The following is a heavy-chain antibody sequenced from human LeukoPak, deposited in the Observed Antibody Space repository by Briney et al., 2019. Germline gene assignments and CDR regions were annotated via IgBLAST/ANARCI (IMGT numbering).Heavy chain of an antibody. D-gene: IGHD1-26*01. CDR1: GYSFTSYW. CDR2: IYPGDSDT. V-gene: IGHV5-51*01. J-gene: IGHJ6*02. Sequence: PGESLKISCKGSGYSFTSYWIGWVRQMPGKGLEWMGIIYPGDSDTRYSPSFQGQVTISADKSISTAYLQWSSLKASDTAMYYCARHGRLGRYSGSYWGDYYYYYGMDVWGQGTTVTVSS. CDR3: ARHGRLGRYSGSYWGDYYYYYGMDV.